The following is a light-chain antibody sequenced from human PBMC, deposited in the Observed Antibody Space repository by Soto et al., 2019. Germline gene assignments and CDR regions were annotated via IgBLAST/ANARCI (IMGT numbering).Light chain of an antibody. CDR2: SAS. CDR1: QRIGND. CDR3: QQYGSSPRP. Sequence: EIVMTQSPATLSLSAVERATLSCRASQRIGNDFAWYQQKPGQAPRLLIHSASTRATGIPDRFSGSGSGTDFTPTTSRLEQEEFAVYYCQQYGSSPRPFGGGPKL. J-gene: IGKJ4*01. V-gene: IGKV3-20*01.